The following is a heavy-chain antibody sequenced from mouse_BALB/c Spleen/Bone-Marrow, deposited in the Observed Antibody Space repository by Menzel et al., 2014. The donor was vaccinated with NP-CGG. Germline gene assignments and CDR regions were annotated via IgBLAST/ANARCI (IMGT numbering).Heavy chain of an antibody. CDR3: ARDGYYVVMDY. Sequence: VKLVESGPGLVSPSQSLSITCTVSGFSLTNYGVHWVRQPPGKGLEWLGVIWTGGSTNYNSALMSRLSITKDNSKNQVFLKMNSLQTADTAMYYCARDGYYVVMDYWGQGTPVTVSS. D-gene: IGHD2-3*01. V-gene: IGHV2-9*02. CDR2: IWTGGST. CDR1: GFSLTNYG. J-gene: IGHJ4*01.